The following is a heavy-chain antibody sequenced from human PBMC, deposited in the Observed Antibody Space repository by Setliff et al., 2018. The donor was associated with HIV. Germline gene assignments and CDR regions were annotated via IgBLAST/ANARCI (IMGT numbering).Heavy chain of an antibody. CDR1: GFTFSSYS. CDR2: ISSGGEIT. Sequence: GGSLRLSCAASGFTFSSYSMNWVRQAPGKGLEWVSAISSGGEITFYADSVKGRFTISRDNSKNTLFLQMNSLRPEDTAVYYCARDCRVGWVFTYGMDVWGQGTLVTVSS. V-gene: IGHV3-23*01. D-gene: IGHD6-13*01. CDR3: ARDCRVGWVFTYGMDV. J-gene: IGHJ6*02.